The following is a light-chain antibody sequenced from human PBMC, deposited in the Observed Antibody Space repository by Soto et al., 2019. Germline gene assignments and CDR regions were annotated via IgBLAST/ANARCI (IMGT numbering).Light chain of an antibody. CDR3: SSYAGSSNV. J-gene: IGLJ1*01. CDR1: GSDVGGYNY. Sequence: QSVLTRPPYASGSPGQSGAISFTGTGSDVGGYNYVSWYQQHPGKAPKLMIYEVNKRPSVVPDRFSGSKSGNTASLTVSGLQAEDEADYYCSSYAGSSNVFGTGTKVTVL. V-gene: IGLV2-8*01. CDR2: EVN.